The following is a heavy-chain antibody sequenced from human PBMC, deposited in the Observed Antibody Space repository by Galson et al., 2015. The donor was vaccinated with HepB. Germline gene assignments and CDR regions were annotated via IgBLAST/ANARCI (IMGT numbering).Heavy chain of an antibody. CDR2: IYPSGST. CDR3: ARDDSGWYFDY. D-gene: IGHD6-19*01. J-gene: IGHJ4*02. CDR1: SISSGSYY. V-gene: IGHV4-61*02. Sequence: SISSGSYYWSWIRQPAGKGLEWIGRIYPSGSTNYDPSLKSRVTISVDTSKNQFSLQLSSVTAADTAVYYCARDDSGWYFDYWGQGTLVTVSS.